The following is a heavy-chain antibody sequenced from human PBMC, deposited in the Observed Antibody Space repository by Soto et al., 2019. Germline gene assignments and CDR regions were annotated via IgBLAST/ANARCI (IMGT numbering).Heavy chain of an antibody. J-gene: IGHJ5*02. CDR2: IYYSGST. D-gene: IGHD1-7*01. Sequence: QVQLQESGPGLVKPSQTLSLTCTVSGCSISSGGYYWSWIRQHPGKGLEWIGYIYYSGSTYYNPSLKSRVTISVDTSKNQFSLKLSSVTAADTAVYYCARVSWNYVNNWFDPWGQGTLVTVSS. CDR1: GCSISSGGYY. CDR3: ARVSWNYVNNWFDP. V-gene: IGHV4-31*03.